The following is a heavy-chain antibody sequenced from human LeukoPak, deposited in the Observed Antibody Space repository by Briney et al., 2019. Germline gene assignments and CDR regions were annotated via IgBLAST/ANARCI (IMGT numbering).Heavy chain of an antibody. CDR3: AKEGHVDWNNWFDP. J-gene: IGHJ5*02. V-gene: IGHV3-23*01. CDR2: ISDSGGNT. Sequence: GGPLRLSCAASGFTFSSYAMTWVREAPGKGLEWVSVISDSGGNTYYADSVKGRFTISRDNSKNTLFLQMNSLRVEDTAIYYCAKEGHVDWNNWFDPWGQGTLVTVSS. D-gene: IGHD2-21*01. CDR1: GFTFSSYA.